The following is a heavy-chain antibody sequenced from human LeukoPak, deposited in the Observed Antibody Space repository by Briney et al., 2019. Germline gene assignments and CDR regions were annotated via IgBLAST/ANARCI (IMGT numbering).Heavy chain of an antibody. D-gene: IGHD2-2*01. CDR3: ASGDYCSNTSCYNGAFDI. Sequence: SVKVSCKASGGTFSSYAISWVRQAPGQGLEWMGGIIPMFRTPKYAQKFQGRVTITTDEFTNTEYMELSSLGPEDTAVYYCASGDYCSNTSCYNGAFDIWGQGTMVTVSS. CDR1: GGTFSSYA. J-gene: IGHJ3*02. CDR2: IIPMFRTP. V-gene: IGHV1-69*05.